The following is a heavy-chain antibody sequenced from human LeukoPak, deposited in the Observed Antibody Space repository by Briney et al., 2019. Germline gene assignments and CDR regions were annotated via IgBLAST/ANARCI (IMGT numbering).Heavy chain of an antibody. J-gene: IGHJ4*02. Sequence: PSETLSLTCTVSLDSTTSNFWSWVRQPPGKGLEWIGEIHRSRSPNYNPSLQSRVTISIDRSRNQIVLELSSVTAADTAVYYCEREILGGFNPGAYWGQGILVTVSS. CDR2: IHRSRSP. CDR3: EREILGGFNPGAY. D-gene: IGHD1-14*01. CDR1: LDSTTSNF. V-gene: IGHV4-4*02.